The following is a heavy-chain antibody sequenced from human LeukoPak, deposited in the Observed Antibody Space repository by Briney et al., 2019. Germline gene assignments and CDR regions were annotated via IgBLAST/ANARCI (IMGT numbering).Heavy chain of an antibody. CDR1: GYTFTSYY. CDR2: INPSGGST. CDR3: ARDIYSSGWPRTNNGSAP. J-gene: IGHJ5*02. V-gene: IGHV1-46*01. Sequence: ASVKVSCKAPGYTFTSYYMHWVRQAPGQGLEWMGIINPSGGSTSYAQKFQGRVTMTRDTSTSTVYMELSSLRSEDTAVYYCARDIYSSGWPRTNNGSAPGGQGTLVTVSS. D-gene: IGHD6-19*01.